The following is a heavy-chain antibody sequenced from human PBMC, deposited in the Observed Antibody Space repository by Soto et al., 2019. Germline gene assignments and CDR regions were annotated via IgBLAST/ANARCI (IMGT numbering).Heavy chain of an antibody. CDR3: ARSVAVPGAHIDY. V-gene: IGHV4-59*01. CDR1: GGSISGSD. CDR2: VYYTGST. D-gene: IGHD6-19*01. Sequence: ELLSVTCSVSGGSISGSDWSCIRQSPGKGLEWLGYVYYTGSTNYSPSLRSRVSISVDTSKNEFSLRLSSVTAADTAVYFCARSVAVPGAHIDYRGHGTQVPVSS. J-gene: IGHJ4*01.